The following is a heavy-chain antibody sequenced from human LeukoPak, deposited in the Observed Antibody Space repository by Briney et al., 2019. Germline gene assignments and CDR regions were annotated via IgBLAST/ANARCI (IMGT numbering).Heavy chain of an antibody. D-gene: IGHD4-17*01. CDR1: GGSISSGGYF. CDR2: IYYSGST. CDR3: ARNRNYGDNAIGH. Sequence: SETLSLTCTVSGGSISSGGYFWSWIRQHPGKGLEWIGYIYYSGSTYYNPSLKSRITISIDTSKNQFSLKLSSVTATDTAVYFWARNRNYGDNAIGHWGQGTLVTVSS. V-gene: IGHV4-31*03. J-gene: IGHJ4*02.